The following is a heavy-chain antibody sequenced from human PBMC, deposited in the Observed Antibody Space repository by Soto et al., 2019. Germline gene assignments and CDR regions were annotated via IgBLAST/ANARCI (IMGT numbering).Heavy chain of an antibody. J-gene: IGHJ5*02. V-gene: IGHV3-33*01. D-gene: IGHD3-10*01. CDR1: GFTFSSYG. Sequence: QVPLVESGGGVVQPGRSLRLSCAASGFTFSSYGMHWVRQAPGKGLEWVAVIWYDGSNKYYADSVKGRFTISRDNSKNTLYLQMNSLRAEDTAVYYCARDRAPVTMVRGNWFDPWGQGTLVTVSS. CDR2: IWYDGSNK. CDR3: ARDRAPVTMVRGNWFDP.